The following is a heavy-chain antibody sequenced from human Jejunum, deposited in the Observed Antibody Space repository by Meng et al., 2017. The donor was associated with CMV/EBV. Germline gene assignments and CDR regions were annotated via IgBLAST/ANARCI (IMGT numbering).Heavy chain of an antibody. CDR3: ARDWGDVRGGFDF. J-gene: IGHJ4*02. Sequence: QAQLQQTRPGLVKPSQTLSLTCAISGDSVSSNSASWNWIRQSPSRGLEWLGRTYYRSKYYNDYALSVKSRITINPDTSKNQFSLQLNSVTPEDTAIYYCARDWGDVRGGFDFWGQGTLVTVSS. D-gene: IGHD3-10*02. CDR2: TYYRSKYYN. V-gene: IGHV6-1*01. CDR1: GDSVSSNSAS.